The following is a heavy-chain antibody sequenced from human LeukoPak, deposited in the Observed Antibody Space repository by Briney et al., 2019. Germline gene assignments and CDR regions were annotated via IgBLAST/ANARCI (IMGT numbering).Heavy chain of an antibody. J-gene: IGHJ4*02. Sequence: GGSLRLSCAASGFTFSNYAIHWVRQAPGKGLECVSAISSIEGRIYYANSVKGRFTISRDNSKNMVFLQIGSLRAEDMAVYYCARARRDCSGGTCFSYYFDNWGQGTLVTVSS. V-gene: IGHV3-64*01. CDR3: ARARRDCSGGTCFSYYFDN. CDR2: ISSIEGRI. D-gene: IGHD2-15*01. CDR1: GFTFSNYA.